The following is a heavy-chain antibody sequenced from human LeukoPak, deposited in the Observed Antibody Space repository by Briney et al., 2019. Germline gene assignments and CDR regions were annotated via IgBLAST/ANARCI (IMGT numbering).Heavy chain of an antibody. D-gene: IGHD2-2*01. Sequence: GGSLRLSCAASGFTFSSYGMHWVRQAPGKGLEWVAFIRYDGSNKYYADSVKGRFTISGDNSKNTLYLQMNSLRAEDTAVYYCAKDREFNCSSTSCYDYYYMDVWGKGTTVTVSS. CDR3: AKDREFNCSSTSCYDYYYMDV. CDR2: IRYDGSNK. V-gene: IGHV3-30*02. CDR1: GFTFSSYG. J-gene: IGHJ6*03.